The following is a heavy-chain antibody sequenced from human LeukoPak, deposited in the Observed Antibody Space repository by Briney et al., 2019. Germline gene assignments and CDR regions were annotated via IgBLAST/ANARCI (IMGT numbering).Heavy chain of an antibody. D-gene: IGHD4-17*01. Sequence: SVKVSCKASGDTFSSFAVSWVRQAPGQGLEWMGRIIPLFGTADYAQRYQGRVTISADNSLNTAYLELSRLTSEDTAVYYCAGPYDYGYHYLDALHIWGQGTIVTVSS. J-gene: IGHJ3*02. CDR2: IIPLFGTA. CDR1: GDTFSSFA. V-gene: IGHV1-69*06. CDR3: AGPYDYGYHYLDALHI.